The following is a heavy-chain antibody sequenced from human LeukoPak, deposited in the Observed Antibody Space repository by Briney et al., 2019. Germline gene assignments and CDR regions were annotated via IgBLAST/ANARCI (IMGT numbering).Heavy chain of an antibody. CDR3: ARNILFAFDI. J-gene: IGHJ3*02. Sequence: GGSLRLSCAASGLTVSSSYMSWVSQVPGKVLEWVSIIYNDGSTYYADTMKGRFTISRDNSKNTLYLQVNSLRAEDTAMYYCARNILFAFDIWGQGTMVTVSS. CDR1: GLTVSSSY. CDR2: IYNDGST. V-gene: IGHV3-53*01. D-gene: IGHD2/OR15-2a*01.